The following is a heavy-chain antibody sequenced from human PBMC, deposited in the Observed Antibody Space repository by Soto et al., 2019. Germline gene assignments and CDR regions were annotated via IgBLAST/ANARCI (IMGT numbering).Heavy chain of an antibody. CDR2: INQDGSEK. J-gene: IGHJ4*02. CDR1: GFKVNDYW. V-gene: IGHV3-7*05. Sequence: EVQLVESGGGLVQPGGSLRLSCAVSGFKVNDYWLSRVRQAPGKGLEWVANINQDGSEKNYVDSVKGRFTISRDNAKNSLYLQMNSLRAEDTAVYYCARTIAAAGTPYWGQGTLVTVSS. CDR3: ARTIAAAGTPY. D-gene: IGHD6-13*01.